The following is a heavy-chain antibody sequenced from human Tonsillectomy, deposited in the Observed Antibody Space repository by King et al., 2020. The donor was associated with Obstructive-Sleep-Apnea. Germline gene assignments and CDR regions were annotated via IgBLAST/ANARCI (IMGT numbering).Heavy chain of an antibody. CDR1: GGSISSYY. D-gene: IGHD5-18*01. J-gene: IGHJ4*02. Sequence: VQLQESGPGLVKPSETLSLTCTVSGGSISSYYWSWLRQPPGKGLEWIGYIYYSGSTNYNPSLKSRVTISVDTSKNQFSLKLSSVTAADTAVYYCASGAGYGDYFDYWGQGTLVTVSS. CDR3: ASGAGYGDYFDY. CDR2: IYYSGST. V-gene: IGHV4-59*01.